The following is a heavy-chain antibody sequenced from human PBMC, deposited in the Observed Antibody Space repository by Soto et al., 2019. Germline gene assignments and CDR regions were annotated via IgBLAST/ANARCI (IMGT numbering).Heavy chain of an antibody. V-gene: IGHV3-33*01. CDR3: ARDQNHYGAWGIDD. J-gene: IGHJ4*02. Sequence: QVQLVESGGGVVQPGRSLRLSCAASGFTFSRYGMHWVRQAPGKGLEWVAVIWYDGSYKYYADSVKGRFTICRYNSKNPLQLQMNSPRAEDTGVYYCARDQNHYGAWGIDDWGQGTKVTVSS. D-gene: IGHD4-17*01. CDR1: GFTFSRYG. CDR2: IWYDGSYK.